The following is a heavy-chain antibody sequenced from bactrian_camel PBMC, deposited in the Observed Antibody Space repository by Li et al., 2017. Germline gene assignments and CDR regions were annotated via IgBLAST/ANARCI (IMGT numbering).Heavy chain of an antibody. CDR2: IDVSGSTT. Sequence: VQLVESGGGLVQPGGSLRLSCVASVLPYSYSTYCMGWFRQAPGKEREGVATIDVSGSTTNYADSMKGRVTISQDNAKNTLFLRMNSLKPEDTAMYYCANEPRTTGWVPRSQGTQVTVS. J-gene: IGHJ4*01. CDR1: VLPYSYSTYC. V-gene: IGHV3S1*01. D-gene: IGHD5*01.